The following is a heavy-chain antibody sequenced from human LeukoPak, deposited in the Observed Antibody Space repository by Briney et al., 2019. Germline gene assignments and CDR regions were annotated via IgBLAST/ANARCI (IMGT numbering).Heavy chain of an antibody. V-gene: IGHV3-7*02. CDR3: ARTAGYSSIVFDI. CDR2: IKQDGSEK. D-gene: IGHD2-2*01. CDR1: GFTFSDYW. J-gene: IGHJ3*02. Sequence: GGSLRLSCAASGFTFSDYWMSWVRQAPGKGLEWVANIKQDGSEKYYVDSVKGRFTISRDNAKNSLYLQMNSLRAEDTAVYNCARTAGYSSIVFDIWGQGTMVTVSS.